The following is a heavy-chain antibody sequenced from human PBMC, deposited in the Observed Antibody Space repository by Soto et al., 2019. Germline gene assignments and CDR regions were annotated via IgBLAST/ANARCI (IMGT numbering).Heavy chain of an antibody. D-gene: IGHD3-10*01. CDR1: GFTFNNYA. Sequence: EVQLLESGGGLVQPGGSLRLSCAASGFTFNNYAMTWVRQAPGKGLEWVSAIGGGGDTTSYADSVKGRFTVSRDGSKNTLYLQMSSLRAEDTSLYYCAKGRGGSGSLTPRVDFWCQGTLVTVSS. V-gene: IGHV3-23*01. CDR3: AKGRGGSGSLTPRVDF. CDR2: IGGGGDTT. J-gene: IGHJ4*02.